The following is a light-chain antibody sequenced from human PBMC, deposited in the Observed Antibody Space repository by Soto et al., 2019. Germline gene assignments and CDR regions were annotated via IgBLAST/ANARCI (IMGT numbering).Light chain of an antibody. CDR3: QHCFTVPYT. J-gene: IGKJ2*01. V-gene: IGKV1-33*01. Sequence: DIQMTQSPSTLSASVGDRVTITCRASQDISNRLNWYHQKPGKAPNLLIYDASNLAAGVPSGFSGSGSGTDFTFTIRSLQPEDIGTYYCQHCFTVPYTFGQGTKVDIK. CDR1: QDISNR. CDR2: DAS.